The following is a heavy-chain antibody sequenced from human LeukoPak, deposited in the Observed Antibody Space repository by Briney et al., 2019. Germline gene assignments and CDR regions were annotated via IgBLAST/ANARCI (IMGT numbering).Heavy chain of an antibody. Sequence: RAGGSLRLSCAASGFTFGSYSMNWVRQAPGKGLEWVSSISSSSSYIYYADSVKGRFTISRDNAKNSLYLQMNSLRAEDTAVYYCARDSYDSSGYYYDYWGQGTLVTVSS. V-gene: IGHV3-21*01. D-gene: IGHD3-22*01. CDR3: ARDSYDSSGYYYDY. CDR1: GFTFGSYS. CDR2: ISSSSSYI. J-gene: IGHJ4*02.